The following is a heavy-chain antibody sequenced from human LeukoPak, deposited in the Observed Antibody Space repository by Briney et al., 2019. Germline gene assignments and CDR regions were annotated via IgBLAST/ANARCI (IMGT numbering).Heavy chain of an antibody. V-gene: IGHV4-59*01. Sequence: PSETLSLTCTVSVGSIISYYWSWIRQPPRKGLEWIGYIYYSGSTNYNPSLKSRVTISVDTSKNQFSLKLSSVTAADTAVYYCARLREYSYGFTPFDYWGQGTLVTVSS. CDR2: IYYSGST. CDR3: ARLREYSYGFTPFDY. J-gene: IGHJ4*02. D-gene: IGHD5-18*01. CDR1: VGSIISYY.